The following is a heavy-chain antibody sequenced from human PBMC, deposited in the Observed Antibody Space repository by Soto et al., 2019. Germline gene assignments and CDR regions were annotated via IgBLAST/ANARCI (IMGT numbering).Heavy chain of an antibody. J-gene: IGHJ6*02. CDR1: GFTFSSYS. Sequence: PGGSLRLSCAASGFTFSSYSMNWVRQAPGKGLEWVSSISSSSSYIYYADSVKGRFTISRDNAKNSLYLQMNSLRAEDTAVYYCAADRSGSYYYYYGMDVWGQGTTVTVSS. CDR2: ISSSSSYI. CDR3: AADRSGSYYYYYGMDV. D-gene: IGHD1-26*01. V-gene: IGHV3-21*01.